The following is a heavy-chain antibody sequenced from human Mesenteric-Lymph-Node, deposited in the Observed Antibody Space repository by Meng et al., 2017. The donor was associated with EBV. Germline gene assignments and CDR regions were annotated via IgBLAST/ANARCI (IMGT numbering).Heavy chain of an antibody. V-gene: IGHV1-2*06. D-gene: IGHD2-8*02. CDR3: ARDDHTGRGEPFDY. Sequence: QWVQSGAGVKRPGASVRVSCKTSGYPFTGYYMHWVRQAPGQGLEWMGRINPDNGATNYGQKFQDRVTLTRDTSINTIYLELGSLRSDDTATYYCARDDHTGRGEPFDYWGQGTLVTVSS. J-gene: IGHJ4*02. CDR1: GYPFTGYY. CDR2: INPDNGAT.